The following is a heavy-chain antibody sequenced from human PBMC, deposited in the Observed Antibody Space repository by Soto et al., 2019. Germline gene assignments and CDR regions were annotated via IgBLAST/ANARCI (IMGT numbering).Heavy chain of an antibody. CDR3: ATAFGNSGSYLMQLDY. J-gene: IGHJ4*02. V-gene: IGHV1-24*01. CDR2: FDPEDGET. D-gene: IGHD1-26*01. Sequence: GASVKVSCKVSGYTLTELSMHWVRQAPGKGLEWMGGFDPEDGETIYAQKFQGRVTMTEDTSTGTAYMELSSLRSEDTAVYYCATAFGNSGSYLMQLDYWGQGTLVTVSS. CDR1: GYTLTELS.